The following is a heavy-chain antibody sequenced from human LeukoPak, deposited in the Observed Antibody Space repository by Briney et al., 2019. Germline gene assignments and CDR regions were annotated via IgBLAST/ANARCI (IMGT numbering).Heavy chain of an antibody. CDR3: AKSPGTPMGES. J-gene: IGHJ4*02. CDR2: INHSGST. D-gene: IGHD5-18*01. CDR1: GASFSGYY. Sequence: SETLSLTCDVYGASFSGYYWSWIRQPPGKGLEWIGEINHSGSTNYNPSLKSRVTISVDTSKNQFSLKLSSVTAADTAVYYCAKSPGTPMGESWGQGTLVTVSS. V-gene: IGHV4-34*01.